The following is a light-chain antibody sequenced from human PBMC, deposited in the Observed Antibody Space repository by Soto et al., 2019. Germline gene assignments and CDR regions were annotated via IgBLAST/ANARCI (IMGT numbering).Light chain of an antibody. CDR2: EVS. Sequence: QSVLTQPASVSGSPGQSITISCTGTSSDGGGYNYVSWYQQHPGKAPKLMIYEVSNRPSGVSNRFSGSKSGNTASLTISGLQAEDEADYYCISFTSSSTVVFGTGTKVPVL. V-gene: IGLV2-14*01. J-gene: IGLJ1*01. CDR3: ISFTSSSTVV. CDR1: SSDGGGYNY.